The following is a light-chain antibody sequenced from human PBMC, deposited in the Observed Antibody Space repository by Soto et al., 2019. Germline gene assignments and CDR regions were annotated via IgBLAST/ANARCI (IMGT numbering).Light chain of an antibody. CDR2: GNT. V-gene: IGLV1-40*01. Sequence: QSVLTQPPSVSGAPGQWITISCTGSSTNVGAGYEVHWYQQLPGTAPKLLIYGNTDRPSGVPYRFSGANSGTSASLATTGLQAEDEADYYYQSYDSSLSGYVFGTGTKLTVL. CDR3: QSYDSSLSGYV. J-gene: IGLJ1*01. CDR1: STNVGAGYE.